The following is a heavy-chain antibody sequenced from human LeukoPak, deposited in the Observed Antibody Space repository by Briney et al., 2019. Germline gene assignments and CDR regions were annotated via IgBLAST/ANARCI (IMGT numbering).Heavy chain of an antibody. CDR1: GYSFTSYW. J-gene: IGHJ3*02. CDR2: IYPGDSDT. Sequence: GESLKISCKGSGYSFTSYWIGWVRQMPGKGLEWMGIIYPGDSDTRYSPSFQGQVTISADKSISTAYLQWSSLKASDTAMYYCARRGSYCGGDCYAFDIWGQRTMVTVSS. D-gene: IGHD2-21*02. CDR3: ARRGSYCGGDCYAFDI. V-gene: IGHV5-51*01.